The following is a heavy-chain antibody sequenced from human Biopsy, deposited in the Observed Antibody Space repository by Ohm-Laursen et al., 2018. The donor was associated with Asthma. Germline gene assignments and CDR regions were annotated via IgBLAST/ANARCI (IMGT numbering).Heavy chain of an antibody. J-gene: IGHJ1*01. D-gene: IGHD3-3*01. CDR1: GFTFGDYC. CDR3: ARTFHFWSPYHAEHYQL. V-gene: IGHV3-7*01. Sequence: SLRLSCAASGFTFGDYCMSWVRQVPGQGLEWVANIKHDGSDKNHVDSLKGRFTTSRDNAKNLLFLQMNSLRAEDTAVYYCARTFHFWSPYHAEHYQLWGQGTLVTVSS. CDR2: IKHDGSDK.